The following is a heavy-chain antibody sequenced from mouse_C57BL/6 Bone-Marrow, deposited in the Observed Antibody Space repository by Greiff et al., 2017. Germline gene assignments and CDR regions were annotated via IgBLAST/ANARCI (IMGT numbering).Heavy chain of an antibody. CDR2: IYPGDGDT. CDR3: ARRGDYDPAWFAY. D-gene: IGHD2-4*01. CDR1: GYAFSSSW. J-gene: IGHJ3*01. Sequence: QVQLQQSGPELVKPGASVKISCKASGYAFSSSWMNWVKQRPGKGLEWIGRIYPGDGDTNYNGKFKGKATLTADKSSSTAYMQLSSLTSEDSAVYVCARRGDYDPAWFAYWGQGTLVTVSA. V-gene: IGHV1-82*01.